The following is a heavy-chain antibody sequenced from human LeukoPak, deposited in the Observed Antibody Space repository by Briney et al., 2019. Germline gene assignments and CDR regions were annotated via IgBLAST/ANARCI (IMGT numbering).Heavy chain of an antibody. D-gene: IGHD3-22*01. J-gene: IGHJ4*02. CDR1: GFTFSSYP. Sequence: GGTLRLSCAASGFTFSSYPMSWVRQAPGRGLEWVSVISANSGATYYADSVKGRFTISRDNAKNTLYLQMNNLRGEDTAVYYCARDTGGDYYDSSGLIDYWGQGTLVTVSS. V-gene: IGHV3-23*01. CDR2: ISANSGAT. CDR3: ARDTGGDYYDSSGLIDY.